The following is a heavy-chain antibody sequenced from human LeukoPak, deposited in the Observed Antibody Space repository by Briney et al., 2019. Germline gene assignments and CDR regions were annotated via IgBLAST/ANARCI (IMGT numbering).Heavy chain of an antibody. CDR2: IYYSGTT. CDR1: GYPISSGYY. J-gene: IGHJ4*02. CDR3: ARLRFDFWSGYTHPYFDY. V-gene: IGHV4-38-2*01. D-gene: IGHD3-3*01. Sequence: KPSETLSLTCAVSGYPISSGYYWGWIRQPPGKGLEWIGSIYYSGTTYYNPSLKSRVIISVDTSKIQFSLKLSSVAATDTAVYFCARLRFDFWSGYTHPYFDYWGQGTLVTVSS.